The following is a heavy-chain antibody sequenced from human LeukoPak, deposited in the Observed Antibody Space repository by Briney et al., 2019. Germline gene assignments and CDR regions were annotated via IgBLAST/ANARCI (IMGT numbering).Heavy chain of an antibody. J-gene: IGHJ4*02. Sequence: ASVKVSCKASGYTFTDYYMHWVRQAPGQGLEWMGWINPNSGGTDYEQKFQGRVTMTRGTSISTAYMELNSLRSDDTAVYYCARDLHYGSGSYLGNWGQGTLVTVSS. D-gene: IGHD3-10*01. CDR2: INPNSGGT. CDR3: ARDLHYGSGSYLGN. CDR1: GYTFTDYY. V-gene: IGHV1-2*02.